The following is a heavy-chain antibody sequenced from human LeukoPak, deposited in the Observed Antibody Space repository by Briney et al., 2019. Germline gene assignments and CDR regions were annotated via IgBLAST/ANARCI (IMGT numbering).Heavy chain of an antibody. V-gene: IGHV4-59*02. CDR1: GCSVSSYY. Sequence: PSETLSLTCTVSGCSVSSYYWSWIRQPPGKGLEWIGYIYYSGSTNYNPSLKSRVTISVDSSKNQFSLKLSSVTAADTAVYYCARGQARFPKYYCYYMDVWGKGTTVTVSS. CDR3: ARGQARFPKYYCYYMDV. J-gene: IGHJ6*03. CDR2: IYYSGST. D-gene: IGHD3-3*01.